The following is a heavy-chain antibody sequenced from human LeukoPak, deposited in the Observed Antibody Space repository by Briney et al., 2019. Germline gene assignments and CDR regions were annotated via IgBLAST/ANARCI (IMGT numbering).Heavy chain of an antibody. Sequence: SETLSLTCAVYGGSFSGYYWSWIRQPPGKGLEWIGEINHSGSTYYNPSLKSRVTISVDTSKNQFSLKLSSVTAADTAVYYCARGTGTTMGIDYWGQGTLVTVSS. J-gene: IGHJ4*02. D-gene: IGHD1-1*01. CDR3: ARGTGTTMGIDY. CDR2: INHSGST. CDR1: GGSFSGYY. V-gene: IGHV4-34*01.